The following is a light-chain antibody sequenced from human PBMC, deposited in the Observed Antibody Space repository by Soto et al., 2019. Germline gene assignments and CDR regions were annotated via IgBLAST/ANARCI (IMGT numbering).Light chain of an antibody. Sequence: QSVLTQPPSASGTPGQTVTISCSGGTSKIGSNTINWYQHLPGMAPKLLIYSNNQRPSGVPDGFSGSKSGTSASLAISRLQSEDEADFYCRAWDDTLTGWVFGGWTTVTVL. J-gene: IGLJ3*02. CDR1: TSKIGSNT. V-gene: IGLV1-44*01. CDR2: SNN. CDR3: RAWDDTLTGWV.